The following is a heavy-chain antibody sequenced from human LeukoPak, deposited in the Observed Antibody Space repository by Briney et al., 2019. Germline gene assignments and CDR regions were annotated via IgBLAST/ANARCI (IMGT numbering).Heavy chain of an antibody. V-gene: IGHV1-2*02. CDR3: ARDVGSGASTDY. CDR2: INPNSGGT. J-gene: IGHJ4*02. D-gene: IGHD3-10*01. Sequence: GASVKVSCKASGYIFTDYHMHWMRQAPGQGLEWMGWINPNSGGTNYAQKFQGRVTMTRDTSISTVYMELSRLRSDDTAIYYCARDVGSGASTDYWGQGTLVTVSS. CDR1: GYIFTDYH.